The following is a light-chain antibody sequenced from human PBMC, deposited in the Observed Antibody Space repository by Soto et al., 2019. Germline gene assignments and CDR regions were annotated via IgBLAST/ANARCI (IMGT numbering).Light chain of an antibody. V-gene: IGKV3-20*01. J-gene: IGKJ3*01. CDR1: QSVSSTY. CDR2: GAS. Sequence: IVLTQSPDTLSLSPGERATLSCRASQSVSSTYLAWYQQKPGQAARLLMYGASSRATRIPDRFSGSGSGRDFTLTISRLETEGFAVDYSQQCGGSPLFPFGPETKVDIK. CDR3: QQCGGSPLFP.